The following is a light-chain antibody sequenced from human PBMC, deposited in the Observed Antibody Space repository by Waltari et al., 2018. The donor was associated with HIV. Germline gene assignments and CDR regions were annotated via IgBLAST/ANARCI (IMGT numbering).Light chain of an antibody. CDR2: EVT. V-gene: IGLV2-8*01. J-gene: IGLJ2*01. CDR3: SSFADRDGFYVL. CDR1: NSDIGSYDY. Sequence: QSALTQPPSASGSPGQSVTLSCTGSNSDIGSYDYVSWYQLHPGKAPKLVISEVTQRPSGVSYRFSGSTSANTAFLTVSGLQAEGEADYYCSSFADRDGFYVLFGGGTRLTVL.